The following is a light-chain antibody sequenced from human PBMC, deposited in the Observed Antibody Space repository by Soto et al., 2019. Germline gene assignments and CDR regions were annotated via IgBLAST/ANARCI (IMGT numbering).Light chain of an antibody. CDR3: QKYNSYPRT. V-gene: IGKV1-5*01. Sequence: DIQMTQSPTTLSASVGDRVTITCRASQSINTWLAWYQQKSGKAPKLLIYDASSLESGVPPRFSGSGSGTEFTLTISSLQPDDFATYSCQKYNSYPRTFGHGTKVDIK. J-gene: IGKJ3*01. CDR1: QSINTW. CDR2: DAS.